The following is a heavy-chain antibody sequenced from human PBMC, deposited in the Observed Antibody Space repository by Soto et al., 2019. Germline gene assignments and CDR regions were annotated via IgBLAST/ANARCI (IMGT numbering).Heavy chain of an antibody. D-gene: IGHD2-15*01. Sequence: QVQLVQSGAEVKKPGSSVKVSCKAPGGTFSSYAISWVRHAPGQGLEWMGGIIPIFGTAKYAQKFQGRVTITADESTSTGYTELSSLRSEDTAVYYCARSQGGSSSLDIYYYYYYGMDVWGQGTTVTVSS. V-gene: IGHV1-69*01. J-gene: IGHJ6*02. CDR2: IIPIFGTA. CDR1: GGTFSSYA. CDR3: ARSQGGSSSLDIYYYYYYGMDV.